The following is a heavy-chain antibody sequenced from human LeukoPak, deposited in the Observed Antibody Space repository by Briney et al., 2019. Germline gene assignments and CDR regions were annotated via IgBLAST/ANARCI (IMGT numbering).Heavy chain of an antibody. V-gene: IGHV4-59*01. CDR3: ARGYCTGGTCYYDAFDI. Sequence: SETLSLTCTVSGASISGFYWSWIRQSPGKGLEWIGHIYYSGSTYYNPSLKSRVTISVDTSKNQFSLKLNSVTAADTAIYYCARGYCTGGTCYYDAFDIWGRGTVATVSS. CDR2: IYYSGST. CDR1: GASISGFY. J-gene: IGHJ3*02. D-gene: IGHD2-15*01.